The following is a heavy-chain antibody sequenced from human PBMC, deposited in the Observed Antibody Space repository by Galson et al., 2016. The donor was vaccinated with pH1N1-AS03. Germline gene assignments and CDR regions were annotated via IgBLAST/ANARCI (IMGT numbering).Heavy chain of an antibody. V-gene: IGHV5-51*01. CDR2: ICPGDSDT. D-gene: IGHD5-24*01. CDR3: ARQVRDGYNDYFNY. J-gene: IGHJ4*02. CDR1: GYIFTSYW. Sequence: QSGAEVTKPGESLKISCKTSGYIFTSYWVAWVRHMPGKGLEWMGIICPGDSDTRYSPSFQGQVTISADRSINTAYLQWSSLMASDTAIYYCARQVRDGYNDYFNYWGQGILVTVSS.